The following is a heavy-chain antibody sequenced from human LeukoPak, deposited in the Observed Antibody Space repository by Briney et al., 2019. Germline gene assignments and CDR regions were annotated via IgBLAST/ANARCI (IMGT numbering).Heavy chain of an antibody. V-gene: IGHV1-69*04. CDR3: AREEDYGGNPTGPFDY. Sequence: AVTVSCRASGGTFSSYAISGVRQAPGRGLEWMGGIIPILDIANYAQKLQGRATITADKSTSTAYMELSSLRSEDTAVYYCAREEDYGGNPTGPFDYWGQGTLVTDSS. CDR1: GGTFSSYA. CDR2: IIPILDIA. D-gene: IGHD4-23*01. J-gene: IGHJ4*02.